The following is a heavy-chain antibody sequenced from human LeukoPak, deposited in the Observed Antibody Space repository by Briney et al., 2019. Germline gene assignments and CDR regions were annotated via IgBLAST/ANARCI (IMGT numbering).Heavy chain of an antibody. CDR3: ARGRESQQRGWFGESQAVYYPFVDV. V-gene: IGHV4-34*01. CDR1: GGSFNDDC. Sequence: SETLSLTCAVYGGSFNDDCWNWIRQPPGEGLQWIGEINPRGSTRYNSSLKSRVTISADTSKSQVSLKVSSVTAADTAVYYCARGRESQQRGWFGESQAVYYPFVDVWGTGTTVTVSS. J-gene: IGHJ6*04. CDR2: INPRGST. D-gene: IGHD3-10*01.